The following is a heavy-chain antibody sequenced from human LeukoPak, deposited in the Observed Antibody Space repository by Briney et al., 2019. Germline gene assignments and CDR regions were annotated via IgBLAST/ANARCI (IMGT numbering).Heavy chain of an antibody. CDR2: IYPGDSDT. CDR3: ARHHSSSHFDY. CDR1: GYIFTSYW. Sequence: GGSLQISCKGSGYIFTSYWIGWVRQLPGKGLEWMGIIYPGDSDTRYSPSFQGQVTISADKSISTAYLQWSSLKASDTAMYYCARHHSSSHFDYWGQGTLVTVSS. D-gene: IGHD6-6*01. J-gene: IGHJ4*02. V-gene: IGHV5-51*01.